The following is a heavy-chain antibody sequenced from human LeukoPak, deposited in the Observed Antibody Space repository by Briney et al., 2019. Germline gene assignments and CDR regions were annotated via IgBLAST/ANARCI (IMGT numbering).Heavy chain of an antibody. V-gene: IGHV3-23*01. CDR2: ISGGGGST. CDR1: GTTFSRHA. D-gene: IGHD5-12*01. CDR3: AKDPLGYSGCLPDY. J-gene: IGHJ4*02. Sequence: GGSLRLSCAASGTTFSRHAMSWVRQAPGKGLEWVSGISGGGGSTYYADSVKGRFTISRENSKNTLHLQMNSLRAEDTAVYYCAKDPLGYSGCLPDYWGQGTLVTVSS.